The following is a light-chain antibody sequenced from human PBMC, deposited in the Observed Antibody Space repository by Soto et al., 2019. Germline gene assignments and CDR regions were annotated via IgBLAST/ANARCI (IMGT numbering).Light chain of an antibody. Sequence: AIQLTQSPSSLSASVGDRVTITCRASQGISSALAWYQQKPGKAPKLLIYDASSLESGVPSRFSGSGSGTDFTLTISSLQPEDFASYYCQQFNNYPRTFGQGTRLEIK. J-gene: IGKJ5*01. CDR3: QQFNNYPRT. CDR1: QGISSA. V-gene: IGKV1D-13*01. CDR2: DAS.